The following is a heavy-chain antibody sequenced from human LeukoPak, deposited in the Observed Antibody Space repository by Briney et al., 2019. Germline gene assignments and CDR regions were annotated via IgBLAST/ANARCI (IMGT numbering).Heavy chain of an antibody. CDR2: ISSNGGST. CDR1: GFTFSSYA. CDR3: AGGTGYFDY. V-gene: IGHV3-64*01. J-gene: IGHJ4*02. D-gene: IGHD1-1*01. Sequence: GGSLRLSCAASGFTFSSYAMHWVRQAPGKGLEYVSAISSNGGSTYYANSVKSRFTISRDNSKNTLYLQMGSLRAEDMAVYYCAGGTGYFDYWGQGTLVTVSS.